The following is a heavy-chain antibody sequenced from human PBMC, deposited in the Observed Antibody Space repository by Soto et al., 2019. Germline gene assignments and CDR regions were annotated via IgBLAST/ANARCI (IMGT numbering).Heavy chain of an antibody. CDR1: GGSINSRGYY. D-gene: IGHD3-9*01. CDR3: ARQSESTGYFYGWFDP. J-gene: IGHJ5*02. CDR2: IYYSGSI. V-gene: IGHV4-31*03. Sequence: LSLTCTVSGGSINSRGYYWTWIRQHPGKGLEWIGNIYYSGSIHFNPSLKSRLTMLVDTSENQFSLKLTSVTAADTAVYYCARQSESTGYFYGWFDPWGQGTLVTVSS.